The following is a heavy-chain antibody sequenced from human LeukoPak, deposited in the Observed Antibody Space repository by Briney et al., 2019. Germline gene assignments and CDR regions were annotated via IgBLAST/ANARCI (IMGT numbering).Heavy chain of an antibody. CDR2: IYYSGST. J-gene: IGHJ5*02. D-gene: IGHD3-9*01. CDR1: GGSISSGDYY. Sequence: SETLSLTCTVSGGSISSGDYYWSWIRQPPGKGLEWIGYIYYSGSTYYNPSLKSRVTISVDTSKNQFSLKLSSVTAADTAVYYCARVLHFDWFRRKGWFDPWGQGTLVTVSS. V-gene: IGHV4-30-4*01. CDR3: ARVLHFDWFRRKGWFDP.